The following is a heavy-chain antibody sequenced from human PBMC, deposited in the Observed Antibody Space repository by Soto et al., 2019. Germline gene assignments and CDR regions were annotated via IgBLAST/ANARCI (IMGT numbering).Heavy chain of an antibody. J-gene: IGHJ5*02. Sequence: ASVKVSCKASGYTFTSYGISWVRQAPGQGLEWMGWISANIGKANYAQKFQGRVTITADKSTSTAYMELSSLRSEDTAVYYCAKHPAPSYSSSWYSWFDPWGQGTLVTVSS. CDR1: GYTFTSYG. D-gene: IGHD6-13*01. V-gene: IGHV1-18*01. CDR2: ISANIGKA. CDR3: AKHPAPSYSSSWYSWFDP.